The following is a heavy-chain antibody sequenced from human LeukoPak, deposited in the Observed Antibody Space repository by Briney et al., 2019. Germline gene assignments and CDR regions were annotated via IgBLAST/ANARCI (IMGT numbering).Heavy chain of an antibody. J-gene: IGHJ4*02. CDR1: GFTFSGYW. V-gene: IGHV3-74*03. CDR3: ARGPYSSNWYVDY. D-gene: IGHD6-13*01. CDR2: ISGDGKIT. Sequence: PGGSLILSCAASGFTFSGYWMHWVRQGPGKGLVWVSKISGDGKITTYADSVKGRFTISRDSAKNSLYLQMNSLRAEDTAVYYCARGPYSSNWYVDYWGQGTLVTVAS.